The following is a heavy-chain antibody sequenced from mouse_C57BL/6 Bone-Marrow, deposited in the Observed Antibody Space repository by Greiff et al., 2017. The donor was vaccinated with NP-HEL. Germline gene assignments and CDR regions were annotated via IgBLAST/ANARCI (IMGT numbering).Heavy chain of an antibody. Sequence: LVESGAELVKPGASVKISCKASGYAFSNYWMNWVKQRPGKGLEWIGQIYPGDGDTNYNGKFKDKATLTADKSSSTAYMQLSRLTSEDSAVCFCARGDYGGQGTLVTVSA. CDR3: ARGDY. CDR1: GYAFSNYW. CDR2: IYPGDGDT. V-gene: IGHV1-80*01. J-gene: IGHJ3*01.